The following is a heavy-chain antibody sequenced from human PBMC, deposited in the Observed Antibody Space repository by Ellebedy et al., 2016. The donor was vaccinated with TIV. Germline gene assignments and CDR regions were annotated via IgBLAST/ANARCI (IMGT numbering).Heavy chain of an antibody. CDR3: ARDCVTRYCYWDY. CDR2: IIPIFGTA. J-gene: IGHJ4*03. V-gene: IGHV1-69*13. D-gene: IGHD2-21*02. Sequence: SVKVSCXASGGTFSSYAISWVRQAPGQGLEWMGGIIPIFGTANYAQKFQGRVTITADESTSTAYMELSSLRSEDTAVYYCARDCVTRYCYWDYWGHGTMVTVSS. CDR1: GGTFSSYA.